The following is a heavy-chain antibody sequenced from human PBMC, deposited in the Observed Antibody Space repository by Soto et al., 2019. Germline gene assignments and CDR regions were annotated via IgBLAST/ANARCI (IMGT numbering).Heavy chain of an antibody. Sequence: EVQLVESGGGLVQPGGSLRLSCAASGFTFSSYWMSWVRQAPGKGLAWVANIKQDGSEKYYVDSVKGRFTISRDNAKNALYLQMNGLRAEDTAVYYCARDLFVYFVHWGQGTLVTVSS. J-gene: IGHJ4*02. CDR1: GFTFSSYW. CDR3: ARDLFVYFVH. D-gene: IGHD3-3*01. CDR2: IKQDGSEK. V-gene: IGHV3-7*01.